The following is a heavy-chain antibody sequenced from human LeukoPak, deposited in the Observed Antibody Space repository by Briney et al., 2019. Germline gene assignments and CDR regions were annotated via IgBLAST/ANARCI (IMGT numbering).Heavy chain of an antibody. J-gene: IGHJ6*03. D-gene: IGHD3-22*01. CDR1: GFTFSSYS. CDR3: ARDETMIVAPYYYYYMDV. Sequence: PGGSLRLSCAASGFTFSSYSMNWVRQAPGKGLEWVSSISGNSRYIYYADSMRGRFTISRDNAKNSLYLQMNSLRAEDTAVYYCARDETMIVAPYYYYYMDVWGKGTTVTISS. V-gene: IGHV3-21*06. CDR2: ISGNSRYI.